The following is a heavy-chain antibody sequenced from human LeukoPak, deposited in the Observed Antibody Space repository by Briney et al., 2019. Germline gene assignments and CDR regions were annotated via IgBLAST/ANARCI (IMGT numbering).Heavy chain of an antibody. CDR2: INPNSGGT. J-gene: IGHJ4*02. CDR3: ASASWDYVWGSYRSKDDY. CDR1: GYTFTGYY. V-gene: IGHV1-2*02. Sequence: ASVKVSCKASGYTFTGYYMHWVRQAPGQGLEWMGWINPNSGGTNYAQKFQARVTMTRDTSISTAYMELSRLRSDDTAAYYCASASWDYVWGSYRSKDDYWGQGTLVTVSS. D-gene: IGHD3-16*02.